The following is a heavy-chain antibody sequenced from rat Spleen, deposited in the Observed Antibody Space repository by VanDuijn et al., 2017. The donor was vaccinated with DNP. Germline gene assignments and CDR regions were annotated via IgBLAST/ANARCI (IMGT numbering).Heavy chain of an antibody. J-gene: IGHJ2*01. CDR3: TTDDYYDGLSDY. CDR2: ISPSGGST. V-gene: IGHV5-20*01. Sequence: EVQLVESGGGSVQPGRSLKLSCTASGFTFRDHYMAWVRQAPMKGLEWVASISPSGGSTYYRDSVKGRFTVSRDNAKSSLYLQMDSLRSEDTATYYCTTDDYYDGLSDYWGQGVMVTVSS. D-gene: IGHD1-12*02. CDR1: GFTFRDHY.